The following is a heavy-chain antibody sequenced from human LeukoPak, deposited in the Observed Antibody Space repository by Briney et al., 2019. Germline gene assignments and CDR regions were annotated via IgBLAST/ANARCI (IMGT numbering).Heavy chain of an antibody. V-gene: IGHV1-18*01. CDR1: GYTFTSYG. CDR3: ARGGGYDYPVDY. J-gene: IGHJ4*02. D-gene: IGHD5-12*01. CDR2: ISAYSGNA. Sequence: ASVKVSCKASGYTFTSYGISWVRQAPGQGLEWMGWISAYSGNAKFAQKFQGRVFMTTDTSTSTAYMDLRSLRSDDTAVYYCARGGGYDYPVDYWGQGTLVTVTS.